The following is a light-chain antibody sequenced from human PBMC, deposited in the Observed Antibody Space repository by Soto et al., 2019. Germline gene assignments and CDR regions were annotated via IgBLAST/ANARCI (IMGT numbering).Light chain of an antibody. CDR1: ESVNIRN. CDR2: GTS. V-gene: IGKV3-20*01. CDR3: QQYGKSTRT. Sequence: DIVLTQSPGTLDLSPGESADLPCRASESVNIRNLAWYQQKPGQAPRLLIYGTSNRATEIPDRFSGSGSGTDFTRSIHKLEPEDVEVDDCQQYGKSTRTFGQGTKVDIK. J-gene: IGKJ2*01.